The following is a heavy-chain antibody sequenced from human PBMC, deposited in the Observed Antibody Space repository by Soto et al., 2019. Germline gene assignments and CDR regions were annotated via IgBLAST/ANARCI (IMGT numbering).Heavy chain of an antibody. D-gene: IGHD5-18*01. J-gene: IGHJ4*02. Sequence: QGPLVPSGAGVKKPGASVKVSCRASGYTFTSYGLSWVRQAPGQGLEWMGWISAYNGNTNYAQKLQGRVTMTTDTSTSTAYMELRSLRSDDTAVYYCARDRIRLSGELWLHYSGQGTLVTVSS. CDR3: ARDRIRLSGELWLHY. CDR1: GYTFTSYG. V-gene: IGHV1-18*04. CDR2: ISAYNGNT.